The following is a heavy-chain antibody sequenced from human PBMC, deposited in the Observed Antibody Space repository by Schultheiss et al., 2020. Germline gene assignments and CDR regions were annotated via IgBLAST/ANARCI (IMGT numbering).Heavy chain of an antibody. CDR1: GFTFSSHA. D-gene: IGHD6-19*01. Sequence: GGSLRLSCAASGFTFSSHAMSWVRQAPGKGLEWVSAISGYGDNTGYADSVKGRFTVSRDSSKNTLFLHMNSLRAGDMAVYYCAREGRAVAGVYFDLWGRGTLVTVSS. CDR2: ISGYGDNT. J-gene: IGHJ2*01. V-gene: IGHV3-23*01. CDR3: AREGRAVAGVYFDL.